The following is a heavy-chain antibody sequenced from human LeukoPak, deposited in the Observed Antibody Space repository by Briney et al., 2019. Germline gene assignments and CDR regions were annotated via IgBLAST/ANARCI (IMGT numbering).Heavy chain of an antibody. CDR2: IYYSGST. CDR1: GGSISSSSYY. J-gene: IGHJ4*02. V-gene: IGHV4-39*07. D-gene: IGHD3-9*01. CDR3: AREWDPSSFDPRASGDY. Sequence: SQTLSLTCTVSGGSISSSSYYWGWIRQPPGKGLEWIGSIYYSGSTYYNPSLKSRVTISVDTSKNQFSLKLSSVTAADTAVYYCAREWDPSSFDPRASGDYRGQGTPVTVSS.